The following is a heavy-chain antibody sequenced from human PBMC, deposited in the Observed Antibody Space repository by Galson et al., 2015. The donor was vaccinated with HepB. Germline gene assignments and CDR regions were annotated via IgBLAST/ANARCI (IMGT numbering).Heavy chain of an antibody. CDR2: INSDGSST. D-gene: IGHD1-26*01. J-gene: IGHJ4*02. V-gene: IGHV3-74*01. CDR3: ARETLWGWELLNYFDY. CDR1: GFTFSSYW. Sequence: SLRLSCAASGFTFSSYWMHWVRQAPGKGLVRVSRINSDGSSTSYADSVKGRFTISRDNAKNTLYLQMNSLRAEDTAVYYCARETLWGWELLNYFDYWGQGTLVTVSS.